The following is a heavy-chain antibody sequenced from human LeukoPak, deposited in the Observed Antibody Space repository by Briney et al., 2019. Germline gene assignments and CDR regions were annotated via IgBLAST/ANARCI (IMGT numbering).Heavy chain of an antibody. CDR1: GFTFSSYE. D-gene: IGHD1-26*01. V-gene: IGHV3-48*03. CDR2: ISSIGSTI. CDR3: ARDLSGSYLEGFDP. J-gene: IGHJ5*02. Sequence: PGGSLRLSCAASGFTFSSYEMNWVRQAAGKGLEWVSYISSIGSTIYYADSVKGRFTISRDNAKNSLYLQMNSLRAEDTAVYYCARDLSGSYLEGFDPWGQGTLVTVSS.